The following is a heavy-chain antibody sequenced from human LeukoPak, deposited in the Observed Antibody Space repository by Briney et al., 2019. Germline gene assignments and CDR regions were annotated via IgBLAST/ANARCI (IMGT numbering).Heavy chain of an antibody. J-gene: IGHJ4*02. D-gene: IGHD6-19*01. Sequence: GGSLRLSCAASGFTFGIYWMHWVRQAPGKGLVWVSRINSDGSSTNYADSVKGRFTISRDNAKNTLYLQMNSLRAEDTAVYYCARFLGIGSQRYYFDSWGQGTLVTVSS. CDR1: GFTFGIYW. CDR2: INSDGSST. CDR3: ARFLGIGSQRYYFDS. V-gene: IGHV3-74*01.